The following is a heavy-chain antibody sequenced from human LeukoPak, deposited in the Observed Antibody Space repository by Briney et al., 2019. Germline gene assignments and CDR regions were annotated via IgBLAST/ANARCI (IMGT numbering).Heavy chain of an antibody. D-gene: IGHD3-16*02. J-gene: IGHJ4*02. CDR1: GFTFSSYA. CDR3: AKTMSRGLRLGELSFDY. CDR2: MSGSGGST. Sequence: PGGSLRLSCAASGFTFSSYAMSGVRQTPGKGLEWVSAMSGSGGSTYYADCVKGRFTISRDNSKNTLYLQMNSLRAEDTAVCYCAKTMSRGLRLGELSFDYWGQGTLVTVSS. V-gene: IGHV3-23*01.